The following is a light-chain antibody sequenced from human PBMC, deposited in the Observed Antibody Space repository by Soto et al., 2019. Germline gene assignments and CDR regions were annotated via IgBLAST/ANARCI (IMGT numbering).Light chain of an antibody. J-gene: IGLJ3*02. CDR1: SSDVGAYNY. Sequence: QSALTQPPSASGSPGQSVTISCTGTSSDVGAYNYVSWYQQHAGKAPKLVIYEVTKRPSGVPDRFSGSKSANTASLTVSGLRAEDEADYYCSSFASSNNWVFGGGTKLTVL. CDR2: EVT. V-gene: IGLV2-8*01. CDR3: SSFASSNNWV.